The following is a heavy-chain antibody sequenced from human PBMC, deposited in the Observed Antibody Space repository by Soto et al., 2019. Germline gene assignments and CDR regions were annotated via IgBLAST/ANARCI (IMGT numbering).Heavy chain of an antibody. CDR1: GFTFSDYY. CDR3: ARLPSSGYCSGGSCYEPIDY. V-gene: IGHV3-11*01. D-gene: IGHD2-15*01. CDR2: ISSSGSTI. Sequence: GGSLRLSCAASGFTFSDYYMSWIRQAPGKGLEWVSYISSSGSTIYYADSVKGRFTISRDNAKNSLYLQMNSLRAEDTAVYYCARLPSSGYCSGGSCYEPIDYWGQGTLVTVSS. J-gene: IGHJ4*02.